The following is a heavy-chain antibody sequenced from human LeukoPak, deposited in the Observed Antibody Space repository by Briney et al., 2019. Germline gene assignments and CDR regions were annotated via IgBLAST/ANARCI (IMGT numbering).Heavy chain of an antibody. CDR3: ARDPYMDV. Sequence: SETLSLTCTVSGYSISSGYYWGWIRQPPGKGLEWIGSVDHSGGSYYNPSLKSRLTMSVDTSKNQFSLKLSPVTAADTAVYYCARDPYMDVWGKGTTVTVSS. CDR1: GYSISSGYY. CDR2: VDHSGGS. J-gene: IGHJ6*03. V-gene: IGHV4-38-2*02.